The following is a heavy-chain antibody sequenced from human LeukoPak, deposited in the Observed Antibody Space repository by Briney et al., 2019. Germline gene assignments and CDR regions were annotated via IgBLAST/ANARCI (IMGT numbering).Heavy chain of an antibody. D-gene: IGHD5-18*01. CDR1: GGSISSSNW. CDR2: IYHSGST. CDR3: ARDIGYGIRHFDP. J-gene: IGHJ5*02. V-gene: IGHV4-4*02. Sequence: PSETLSLTCAVSGGSISSSNWWSWVRQPPGKGLEWIGEIYHSGSTNYSPSLKSRVTISVDKSKNQFSLKLSSVTAADTAVYYCARDIGYGIRHFDPWGQGTLVTVSS.